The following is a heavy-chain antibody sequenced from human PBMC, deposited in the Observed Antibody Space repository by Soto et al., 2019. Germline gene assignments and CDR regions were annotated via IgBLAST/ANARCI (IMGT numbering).Heavy chain of an antibody. V-gene: IGHV3-53*01. CDR3: AWAPGGSEYGMDV. D-gene: IGHD2-15*01. Sequence: EVQLVESGGGLIHPGGSLRLSCAASGLTVNTNYMSWVRQAPGKGLEWVSVMYSSGYTSYADSVKGRFTISRDKSKNTLYLQMDTLRAEDTALYYCAWAPGGSEYGMDVWGQGTTVTVSS. CDR2: MYSSGYT. J-gene: IGHJ6*02. CDR1: GLTVNTNY.